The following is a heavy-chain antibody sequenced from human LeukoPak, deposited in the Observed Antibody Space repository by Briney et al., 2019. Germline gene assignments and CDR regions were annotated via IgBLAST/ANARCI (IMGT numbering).Heavy chain of an antibody. D-gene: IGHD6-13*01. CDR3: ARGGGYSSSWSY. Sequence: SETLSLTCTVSGGSINNYYWNWIRQPPGKGLEWIGYIYYSGSTSYNPSLKSRVTISVDTSKSQFSLKLSSVTAADTAVYYCARGGGYSSSWSYWGQGTLVAVSS. CDR2: IYYSGST. CDR1: GGSINNYY. J-gene: IGHJ4*02. V-gene: IGHV4-59*01.